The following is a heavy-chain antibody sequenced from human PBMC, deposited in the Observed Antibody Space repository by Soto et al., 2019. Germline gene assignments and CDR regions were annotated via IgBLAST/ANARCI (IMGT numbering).Heavy chain of an antibody. J-gene: IGHJ6*02. V-gene: IGHV1-18*01. Sequence: QVQLVQSGDEVKKPGASVKVSCKASGYIFVNYGIAWVRQAPGQGLEWMGWISPYTGNTHSATEVQSRLSTTTDTSESTAYMDLGSLTSDDTAVYYCVMVDNYVTPTPQDVWGQGTTVTVSS. D-gene: IGHD3-16*01. CDR3: VMVDNYVTPTPQDV. CDR1: GYIFVNYG. CDR2: ISPYTGNT.